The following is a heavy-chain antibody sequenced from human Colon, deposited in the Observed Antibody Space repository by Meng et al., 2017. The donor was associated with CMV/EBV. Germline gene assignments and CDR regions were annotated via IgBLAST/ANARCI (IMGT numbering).Heavy chain of an antibody. Sequence: QFQLPESGPGLVKPSETLSLTCTVSCVSISRTSHYWAWIRQPPGKGLEFIGSVYYSGSTYYNPSLESRVTISVDTSKNQFSLKLSSVTAADTAVYYCARHLNIVMVTGNWYFDLWGRGTLVTVSS. J-gene: IGHJ2*01. D-gene: IGHD2-21*02. CDR2: VYYSGST. V-gene: IGHV4-39*01. CDR1: CVSISRTSHY. CDR3: ARHLNIVMVTGNWYFDL.